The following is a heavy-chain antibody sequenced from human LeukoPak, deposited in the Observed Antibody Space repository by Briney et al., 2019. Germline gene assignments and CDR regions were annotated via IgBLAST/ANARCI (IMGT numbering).Heavy chain of an antibody. CDR1: GFTFSSYA. V-gene: IGHV3-30-3*01. J-gene: IGHJ4*02. D-gene: IGHD3-3*01. Sequence: GGSLRLSCAASGFTFSSYAMHWVRQAPGKGLEWVAVISYDGSNKYYADSVKGRFTISRDNSKNTLYLQMNSLRAEDTAVYYCARGAPHLYYDLWSGPGPSFDYWGQGTLVTVSS. CDR2: ISYDGSNK. CDR3: ARGAPHLYYDLWSGPGPSFDY.